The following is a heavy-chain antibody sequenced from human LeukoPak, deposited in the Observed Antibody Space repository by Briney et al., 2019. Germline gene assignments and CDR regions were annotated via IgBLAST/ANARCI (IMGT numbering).Heavy chain of an antibody. J-gene: IGHJ4*02. Sequence: GGSLRLSCAPSGFTFRSYWMSRVRQAPGKGLEWVADIKQDGSEKNYVDSVKGRFTISRDNAKNSLYLQMNSLRAEDTAVHYCARVWRVRGVITAVFDSWGQGTLVTVSS. V-gene: IGHV3-7*01. CDR2: IKQDGSEK. D-gene: IGHD3-10*01. CDR1: GFTFRSYW. CDR3: ARVWRVRGVITAVFDS.